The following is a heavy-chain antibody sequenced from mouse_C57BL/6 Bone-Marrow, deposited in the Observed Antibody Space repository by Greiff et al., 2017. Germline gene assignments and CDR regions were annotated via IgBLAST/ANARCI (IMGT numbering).Heavy chain of an antibody. D-gene: IGHD1-1*01. J-gene: IGHJ2*01. CDR3: ARHEDATVVEGSYFDY. CDR1: GYTFTEYT. CDR2: FYPGSGSI. Sequence: QVQLKESGAELVKPGASVKLSCKASGYTFTEYTIHWVKQRSGQGLEWIGWFYPGSGSIKYNEKFKDKATLTADKSSSTVYMELSRLTSEDSAVYFCARHEDATVVEGSYFDYWGQGTTLTVSS. V-gene: IGHV1-62-2*01.